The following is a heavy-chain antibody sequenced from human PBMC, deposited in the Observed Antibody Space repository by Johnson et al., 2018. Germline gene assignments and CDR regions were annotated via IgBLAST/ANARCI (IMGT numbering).Heavy chain of an antibody. D-gene: IGHD2-21*02. CDR3: ARQGWEGVVTHFDY. J-gene: IGHJ4*02. CDR1: GYTFTNLW. CDR2: IYPGDSDT. V-gene: IGHV5-51*01. Sequence: EVQLVQSGAEVKKPGESLKISCKGFGYTFTNLWIGWVRQMPGNGLEWMGIIYPGDSDTRYSPSFQGQVTISVDKSMSTAYLQWSSLKASDTAMYYCARQGWEGVVTHFDYWGQGTLVTVSS.